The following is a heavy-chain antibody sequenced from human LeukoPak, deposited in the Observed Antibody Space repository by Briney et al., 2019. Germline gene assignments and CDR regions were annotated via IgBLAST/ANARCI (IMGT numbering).Heavy chain of an antibody. Sequence: SQTLSLTCTVSGGSISSGDYYWSWIRQPPGKGLEWIGYIYYSGSTYYNSSLKSRVTISVDTSKNQFSLKLSSVTAADTAVYYCARGRSSAAAGTGEWGQGTLVTVSS. CDR1: GGSISSGDYY. CDR2: IYYSGST. V-gene: IGHV4-30-4*01. CDR3: ARGRSSAAAGTGE. D-gene: IGHD6-13*01. J-gene: IGHJ4*02.